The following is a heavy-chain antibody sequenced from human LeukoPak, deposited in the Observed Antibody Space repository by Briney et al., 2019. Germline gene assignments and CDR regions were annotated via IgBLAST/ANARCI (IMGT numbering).Heavy chain of an antibody. D-gene: IGHD5-24*01. Sequence: ASVKVSCKASGYTFTSYYMHWVRQAPGQGLEWMGGIIPIFGTANYAQKFQGRVTITADESTSTAYMELSSLRSEDTAVYYCARNAEMATIAQTLDYWGQGTLVTVSS. CDR3: ARNAEMATIAQTLDY. CDR1: GYTFTSYY. CDR2: IIPIFGTA. J-gene: IGHJ4*02. V-gene: IGHV1-69*13.